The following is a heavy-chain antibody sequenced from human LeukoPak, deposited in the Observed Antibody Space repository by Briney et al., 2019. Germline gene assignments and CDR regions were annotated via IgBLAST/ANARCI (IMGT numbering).Heavy chain of an antibody. CDR1: GLTFTSSA. Sequence: GASVRVSCKASGLTFTSSAMQWVRQARGQRLEWIGWIVVGSGNTNYAQKFQERVTITRDMSTSTAYMELSSLRSEDTAVYYCAAVGKGKLDYWGQGTLATVSS. CDR3: AAVGKGKLDY. J-gene: IGHJ4*02. CDR2: IVVGSGNT. V-gene: IGHV1-58*02.